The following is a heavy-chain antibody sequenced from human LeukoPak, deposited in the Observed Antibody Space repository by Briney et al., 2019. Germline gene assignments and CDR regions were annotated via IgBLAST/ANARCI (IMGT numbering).Heavy chain of an antibody. CDR3: AREGDYYCSGGSCYDY. CDR1: GFTFSSYW. J-gene: IGHJ4*02. Sequence: GGSLRLSCAASGFTFSSYWMSWVRQAPGKGREWGANIKEDGSEKYYVDSVKGRFTISRDNAKNSVYLQMNSLRAEDTAVYYCAREGDYYCSGGSCYDYWGQGTLVTVSS. CDR2: IKEDGSEK. D-gene: IGHD2-15*01. V-gene: IGHV3-7*01.